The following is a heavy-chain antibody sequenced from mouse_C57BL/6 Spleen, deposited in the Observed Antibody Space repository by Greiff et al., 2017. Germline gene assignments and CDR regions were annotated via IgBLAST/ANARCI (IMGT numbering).Heavy chain of an antibody. V-gene: IGHV1-54*01. Sequence: QVQLKQSGAELVRPGTSVKVSCKASGYAFTNYLIEWVKQRPGKGLEGIGVINPGSGGTNYNEKIKGKATLTADKTSSTASMQLSSLTSEDSAVYFCAREPIWHSAYWGQGTLVTVSA. CDR1: GYAFTNYL. CDR3: AREPIWHSAY. CDR2: INPGSGGT. D-gene: IGHD6-5*01. J-gene: IGHJ3*01.